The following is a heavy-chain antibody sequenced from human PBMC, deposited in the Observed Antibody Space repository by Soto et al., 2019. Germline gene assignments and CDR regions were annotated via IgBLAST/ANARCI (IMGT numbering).Heavy chain of an antibody. Sequence: ASVKVSCKASGGTFSSYTISWVRQAPGQGLEWMGRIIPILGIANYAQKFQGRVTITADKSTSTAYMELSSLRSEDTAVYYCAREGAVLGHSDDYYYMDVWGKGTTVTVSS. D-gene: IGHD2-8*01. CDR3: AREGAVLGHSDDYYYMDV. CDR1: GGTFSSYT. V-gene: IGHV1-69*04. CDR2: IIPILGIA. J-gene: IGHJ6*03.